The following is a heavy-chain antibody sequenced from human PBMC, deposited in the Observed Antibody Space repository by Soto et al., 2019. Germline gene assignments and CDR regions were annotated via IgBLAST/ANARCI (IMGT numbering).Heavy chain of an antibody. CDR1: GFSLSIYG. CDR3: AKPYSGSPPKNFDY. V-gene: IGHV3-30*18. J-gene: IGHJ4*01. Sequence: LRLSCVASGFSLSIYGMYWVRQAPGKGLEWVAAISYDGSNKYYVDSVRGRFTISRDNSKNTVYLQMNSLRAEDTAVYYCAKPYSGSPPKNFDYWGQGTLVTVSS. CDR2: ISYDGSNK. D-gene: IGHD1-26*01.